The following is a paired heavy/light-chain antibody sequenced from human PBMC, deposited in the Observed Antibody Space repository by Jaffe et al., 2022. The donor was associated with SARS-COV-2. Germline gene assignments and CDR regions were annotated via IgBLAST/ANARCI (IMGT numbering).Heavy chain of an antibody. D-gene: IGHD3-10*01. V-gene: IGHV1-8*01. J-gene: IGHJ5*02. Sequence: QVQLVQSGAEVKKPGASVKVSCKASGYTFTSYDINWVRQATGQGLEWMGWMNPNSGNTGYAQKFQGRVTMTRNTSISTAYMELSSLRSEDTAVYYCARVRSGRPTMVRGVTWFDPWGQGTLVTVSS. CDR1: GYTFTSYD. CDR2: MNPNSGNT. CDR3: ARVRSGRPTMVRGVTWFDP.
Light chain of an antibody. J-gene: IGKJ4*01. CDR3: QQRSNWPPVT. CDR1: QSVSSY. CDR2: DAS. Sequence: EIVLTQSPATLSLSPGERATLSCRASQSVSSYLAWYQQKPGQAPRLLIYDASNRATGIPARFSGSGSGTDFTLTISSLEPEDFAVYYCQQRSNWPPVTFGGGTKVEIK. V-gene: IGKV3-11*01.